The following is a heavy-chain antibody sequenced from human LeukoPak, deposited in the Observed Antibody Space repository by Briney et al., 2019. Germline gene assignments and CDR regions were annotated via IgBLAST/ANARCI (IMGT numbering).Heavy chain of an antibody. J-gene: IGHJ6*04. V-gene: IGHV3-11*04. Sequence: GGSLRLSCAASGFSFSDYYMSWIRQAPGKGLEWISYISSSGSNIYADSVKGRFTISRDNAENSLYLQMNSLRAEDTAVYYCAELGITMIGGVWGKGTTVTISS. CDR2: ISSSGSNI. CDR1: GFSFSDYY. D-gene: IGHD3-10*02. CDR3: AELGITMIGGV.